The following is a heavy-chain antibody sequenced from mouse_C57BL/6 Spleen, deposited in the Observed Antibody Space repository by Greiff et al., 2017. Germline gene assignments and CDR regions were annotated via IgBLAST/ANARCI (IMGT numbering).Heavy chain of an antibody. D-gene: IGHD2-3*01. Sequence: VQLKQSGPELVKPGASVKISCKASGYTFTDYYMNWVKQSHGKSLEWIGDINPNNGGTSYNQKFKGKATLTVDKSSSTDYMELRSLTSEDSAVYYCARSYDGYYGLAYWGQGTLVTVSA. CDR2: INPNNGGT. CDR1: GYTFTDYY. CDR3: ARSYDGYYGLAY. V-gene: IGHV1-26*01. J-gene: IGHJ3*01.